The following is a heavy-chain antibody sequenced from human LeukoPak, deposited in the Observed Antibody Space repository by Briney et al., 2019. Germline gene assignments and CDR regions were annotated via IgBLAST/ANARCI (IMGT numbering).Heavy chain of an antibody. CDR3: AKDPGAFPYFFDS. V-gene: IGHV3-23*01. J-gene: IGHJ4*02. CDR1: GFSFSSYA. D-gene: IGHD4/OR15-4a*01. Sequence: PGGSLRLSCAASGFSFSSYAMSWVRQAPGKGLECVSGISDSGHSPYYAASVRGRFTISRDNTKNTLYLQMSSLRAEDTAVYYCAKDPGAFPYFFDSWGQGTLVTVSS. CDR2: ISDSGHSP.